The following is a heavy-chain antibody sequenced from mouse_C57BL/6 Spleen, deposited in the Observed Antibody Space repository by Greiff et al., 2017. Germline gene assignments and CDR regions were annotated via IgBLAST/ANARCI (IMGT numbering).Heavy chain of an antibody. J-gene: IGHJ4*01. CDR1: GYTFTSYW. V-gene: IGHV1-55*01. CDR3: ARFDSYAMDY. CDR2: IYPGSGST. Sequence: VQLQQPGAELVMPGASVKLSCKASGYTFTSYWMHWVKQRPGQGLEWIGDIYPGSGSTNYNEKFKSKATLTVDTSSSTAYMQLSSLTSEDSAVYYCARFDSYAMDYWGQGTSVTVSS.